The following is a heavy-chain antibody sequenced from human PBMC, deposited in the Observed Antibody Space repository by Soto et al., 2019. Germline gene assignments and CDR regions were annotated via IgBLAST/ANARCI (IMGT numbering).Heavy chain of an antibody. Sequence: SETLSLTCAVYGGSFSNYYWSWIRHPPGKGLEWIGEVNHSGNTNYNPSLKSRVTIFVDTSKNQFSLKLNSLTAADTAVYYCARESAGFFWSGYYPFDYWGPGTLVTVAS. D-gene: IGHD3-3*01. J-gene: IGHJ4*02. CDR3: ARESAGFFWSGYYPFDY. V-gene: IGHV4-34*01. CDR1: GGSFSNYY. CDR2: VNHSGNT.